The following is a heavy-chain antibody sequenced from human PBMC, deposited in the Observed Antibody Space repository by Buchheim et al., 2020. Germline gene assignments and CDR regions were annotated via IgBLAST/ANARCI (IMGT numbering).Heavy chain of an antibody. CDR3: ARSGYSSSWYYYYYYYMDV. Sequence: VQLVESGGGLVKPGGSLRLSCAASGFTFSSYSMNWVRQAPGKGLEWVSSISSSSSYIYYADSVKGRFTISRDNAKNSLYLQMNSLRAEDTAVYYCARSGYSSSWYYYYYYYMDVWGKGTT. CDR2: ISSSSSYI. D-gene: IGHD6-13*01. CDR1: GFTFSSYS. V-gene: IGHV3-21*01. J-gene: IGHJ6*03.